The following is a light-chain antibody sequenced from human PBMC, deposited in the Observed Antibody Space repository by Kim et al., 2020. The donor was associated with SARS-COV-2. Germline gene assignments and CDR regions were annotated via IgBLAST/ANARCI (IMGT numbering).Light chain of an antibody. CDR3: AAWDDSRTVL. Sequence: QSVLTQPPSASGTPGQRVTISCSGSISNIGTNTVNWYQQLPGTAPKLLIYSNNQRPSGVPDRLSGSKSGTSASLAISGLQSDDEADYYCAAWDDSRTVLFGGGTQLTVL. J-gene: IGLJ2*01. CDR2: SNN. CDR1: ISNIGTNT. V-gene: IGLV1-44*01.